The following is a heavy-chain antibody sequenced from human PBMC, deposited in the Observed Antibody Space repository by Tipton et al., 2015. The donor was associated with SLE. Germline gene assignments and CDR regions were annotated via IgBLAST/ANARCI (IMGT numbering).Heavy chain of an antibody. CDR1: GGSISDYY. D-gene: IGHD2-8*01. CDR2: IYENGGT. V-gene: IGHV4-59*08. Sequence: TLSLTCTVSGGSISDYYWSWIRQPAGKGLEWIGHIYENGGTNYNPSLRSRVTMSVDTSKNQFSLDLTSLTAADTAVYYCARHLCTNGVCPFDYWGQGILVTVSS. CDR3: ARHLCTNGVCPFDY. J-gene: IGHJ4*02.